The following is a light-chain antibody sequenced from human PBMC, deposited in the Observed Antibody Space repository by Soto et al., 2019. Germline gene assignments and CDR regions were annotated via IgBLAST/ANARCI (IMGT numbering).Light chain of an antibody. J-gene: IGLJ1*01. V-gene: IGLV2-14*01. CDR3: CSYTRSTTYV. Sequence: QSALTQPASVSGSPGQSITISCTGTSSDVGAYNYVSWYQQHPGKAPKLMIFDVNNRPSGIPNRFSGSKSGNTASLTISGLQAEDEADYYCCSYTRSTTYVFGTGTQLTVL. CDR1: SSDVGAYNY. CDR2: DVN.